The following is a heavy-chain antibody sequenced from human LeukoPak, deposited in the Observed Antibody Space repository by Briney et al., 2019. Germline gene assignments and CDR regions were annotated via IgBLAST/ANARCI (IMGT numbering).Heavy chain of an antibody. CDR3: AKDRSYYDFHQIDY. J-gene: IGHJ4*02. CDR1: GFTFGSYG. Sequence: PGRSLRLSCAASGFTFGSYGMHWVRQAPGKGLEWVAFIRYDGSNKYYADSVKGRFTISRDNSKNTLYLQMNSLRAEDTAVYYCAKDRSYYDFHQIDYWGQGTLVTVSS. CDR2: IRYDGSNK. V-gene: IGHV3-30*02. D-gene: IGHD3-3*01.